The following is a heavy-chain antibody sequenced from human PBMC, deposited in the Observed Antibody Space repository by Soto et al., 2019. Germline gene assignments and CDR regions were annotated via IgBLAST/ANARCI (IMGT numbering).Heavy chain of an antibody. J-gene: IGHJ4*02. V-gene: IGHV3-7*04. CDR2: INQDGSEK. CDR1: ESTVSRDW. D-gene: IGHD1-26*01. CDR3: SGGVGDAF. Sequence: ESGGGLVQTGGSLRLSCAIFESTVSRDWMNWVRQAPGKGLEWVAHINQDGSEKYYVDSVKGRVTISRDNAKKSLYLQMNSLRPADTAMYYCSGGVGDAFWGQGTLVTVSS.